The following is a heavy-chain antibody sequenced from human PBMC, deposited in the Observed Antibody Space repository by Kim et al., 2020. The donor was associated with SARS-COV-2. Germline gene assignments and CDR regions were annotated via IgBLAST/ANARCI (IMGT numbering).Heavy chain of an antibody. Sequence: SETLSLTCTVSGYSISSGYYWGWIRQPPGKGLEWIGSIYHSGSTYYNPSLKSRVTISVDTSKNQFSLKLSSVTAADTAVYYCARDPAAAGDYWGQGTLVTVSS. CDR2: IYHSGST. V-gene: IGHV4-38-2*02. CDR3: ARDPAAAGDY. J-gene: IGHJ4*02. CDR1: GYSISSGYY. D-gene: IGHD6-13*01.